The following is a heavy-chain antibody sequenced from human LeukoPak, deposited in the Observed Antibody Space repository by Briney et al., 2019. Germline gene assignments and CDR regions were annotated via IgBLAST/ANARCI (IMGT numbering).Heavy chain of an antibody. D-gene: IGHD3-22*01. CDR2: IKSKIDGGAT. CDR3: ATDYYYDSSGYLNYFDY. V-gene: IGHV3-15*07. Sequence: GGSLRLSCAASGFIFNDAGMTWVRQAPGKGLEWVGRIKSKIDGGATDYDAPVKGRFTISRDDSEDTLYLQMNSLKTEDTAVYYCATDYYYDSSGYLNYFDYWGQGTLVTVSS. CDR1: GFIFNDAG. J-gene: IGHJ4*02.